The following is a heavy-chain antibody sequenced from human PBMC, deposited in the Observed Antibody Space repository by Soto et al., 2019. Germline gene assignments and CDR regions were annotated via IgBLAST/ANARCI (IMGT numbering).Heavy chain of an antibody. Sequence: QVQLVESGGGVVQPGRSLRLSCAASGFPFTSYGMHWVREGPDKGLEWVAIISYDGSDKYYADSVKGRFTISRDNSKNTMYLQMNSLGPEDTALYYCVGGQYYLVYRGQGTLVIVSS. CDR1: GFPFTSYG. D-gene: IGHD3-10*01. CDR3: VGGQYYLVY. V-gene: IGHV3-30*03. J-gene: IGHJ4*02. CDR2: ISYDGSDK.